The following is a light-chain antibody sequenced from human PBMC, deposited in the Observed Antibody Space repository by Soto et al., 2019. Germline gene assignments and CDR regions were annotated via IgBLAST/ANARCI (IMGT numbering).Light chain of an antibody. CDR3: LLYYGGAHWV. Sequence: QAVVTQEPSLTVSPGGTVTLTCAASTGAVTSGYYPNWFQQKPGQAPRALIDSTSNKHSWTPARFSGSLLGGKAALTLSGVQPEDEAEYYCLLYYGGAHWVFGGGTKLTV. CDR2: STS. V-gene: IGLV7-43*01. CDR1: TGAVTSGYY. J-gene: IGLJ3*02.